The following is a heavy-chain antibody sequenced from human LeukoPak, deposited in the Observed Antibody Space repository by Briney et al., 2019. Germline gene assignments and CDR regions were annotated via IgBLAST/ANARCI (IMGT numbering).Heavy chain of an antibody. J-gene: IGHJ4*02. CDR2: IYYSGST. CDR3: ARLGDVDPTPLFYFDY. D-gene: IGHD1-26*01. V-gene: IGHV4-39*01. CDR1: GGSISSSSYY. Sequence: SETLSLTCTVSGGSISSSSYYWGWIRRPPGKGLEWIGSIYYSGSTYYNPSLKSRVTISVDTSKNQFSLKLSSVTAADTAVYYCARLGDVDPTPLFYFDYWGQGTLVTVSS.